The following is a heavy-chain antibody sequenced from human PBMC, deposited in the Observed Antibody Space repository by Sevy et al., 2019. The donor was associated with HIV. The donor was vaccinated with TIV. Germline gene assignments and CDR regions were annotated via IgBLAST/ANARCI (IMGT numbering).Heavy chain of an antibody. V-gene: IGHV3-11*01. CDR3: ARVRYNYYSYYFDY. Sequence: GGSLRLSCVVSTFTFSDYYMTWIRQAPGKGLEWISHISLGGTITSHADSVKGPFTISRDNAKNSLYLQMNSLRAEDTAVYYCARVRYNYYSYYFDYWGQGTLVTVSS. CDR2: ISLGGTIT. J-gene: IGHJ4*02. D-gene: IGHD5-18*01. CDR1: TFTFSDYY.